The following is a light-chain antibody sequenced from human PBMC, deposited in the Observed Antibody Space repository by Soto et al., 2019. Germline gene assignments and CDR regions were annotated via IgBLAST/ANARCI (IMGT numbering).Light chain of an antibody. CDR2: GAS. CDR1: QGISIY. J-gene: IGKJ1*01. CDR3: QQYDSYSWT. Sequence: DIQMTQSPSSLSASVGDRVTITCRASQGISIYLAWYQQTPGKVPKHLIYGASKLQSGVPSRFSGGGSGTNFTLTISSLQPEDVGTYYCQQYDSYSWTFGQGTKVEMK. V-gene: IGKV1-27*01.